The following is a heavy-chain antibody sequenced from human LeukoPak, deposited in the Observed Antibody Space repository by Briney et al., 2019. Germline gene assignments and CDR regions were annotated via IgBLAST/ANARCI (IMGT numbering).Heavy chain of an antibody. CDR3: ARDYFSRAALLGYFDL. CDR2: INGDGRNI. D-gene: IGHD2-15*01. CDR1: GFTFSSYW. V-gene: IGHV3-74*01. J-gene: IGHJ2*01. Sequence: GGSLRLSCVASGFTFSSYWMHWVRQDPRKGLVWVSRINGDGRNINYADSVRGRFTISRDNAKNTLFLQMNTLRVEDTAVYYCARDYFSRAALLGYFDLWGRGTLVTVSS.